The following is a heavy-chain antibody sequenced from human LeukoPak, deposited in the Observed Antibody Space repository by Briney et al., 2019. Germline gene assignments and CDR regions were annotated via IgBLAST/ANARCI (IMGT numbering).Heavy chain of an antibody. CDR2: ISYDERQI. J-gene: IGHJ4*02. Sequence: GGSLRLSCAASGFTFSTYWMHWVRQAPGKGLVWVSRISYDERQIDYADSVKGRFTISRDNAKNTLYLEMNSLRAEDTAVYYCIGRAEKNGVDRHFDYWGQGTLVTVSS. CDR3: IGRAEKNGVDRHFDY. V-gene: IGHV3-74*01. D-gene: IGHD2-8*01. CDR1: GFTFSTYW.